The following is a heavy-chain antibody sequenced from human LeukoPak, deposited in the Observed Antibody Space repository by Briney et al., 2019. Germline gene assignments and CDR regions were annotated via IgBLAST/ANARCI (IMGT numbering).Heavy chain of an antibody. D-gene: IGHD2-21*01. CDR2: IYPRDSDT. CDR3: ARQAHCGGDCYLNAFDI. V-gene: IGHV5-51*01. Sequence: GESLKISCKGSGYNFATSWIGWVRQMPGKGLEWMGMIYPRDSDTRYSPSFQGQVTISADKSISTTYLQWSSLKASDTAMYYCARQAHCGGDCYLNAFDIWGQGTMVTVSS. J-gene: IGHJ3*02. CDR1: GYNFATSW.